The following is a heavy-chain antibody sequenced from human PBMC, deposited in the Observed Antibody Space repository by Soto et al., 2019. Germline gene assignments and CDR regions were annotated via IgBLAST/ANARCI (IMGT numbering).Heavy chain of an antibody. CDR1: GGSLSSGSFS. D-gene: IGHD4-17*01. V-gene: IGHV4-30-2*01. CDR3: ARGGGSTDYVANYYFDY. J-gene: IGHJ4*02. CDR2: INYSGNT. Sequence: QLRLQESGSGLVKPSQTLSLTCTVSGGSLSSGSFSWGWIRQPPGKGLEWIGYINYSGNTYYNPSRRRRVTISRDMSTNQFSLKLGSVTAADTAGYYCARGGGSTDYVANYYFDYWGRGTLVTVSS.